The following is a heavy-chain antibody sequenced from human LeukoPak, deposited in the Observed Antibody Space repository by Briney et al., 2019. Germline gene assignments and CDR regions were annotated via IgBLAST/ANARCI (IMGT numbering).Heavy chain of an antibody. J-gene: IGHJ1*01. CDR2: IYYSGST. CDR3: ASGAAESPDAEYFQH. Sequence: PSETLSLTCTVSGGSISSGGYYWSWIRQHPGKRLEWIGYIYYSGSTYYNPSLKSRVTISVDTSKNQFSLKLSSVTAADTAVYYCASGAAESPDAEYFQHWGQGTLVTVSS. CDR1: GGSISSGGYY. V-gene: IGHV4-31*03. D-gene: IGHD6-13*01.